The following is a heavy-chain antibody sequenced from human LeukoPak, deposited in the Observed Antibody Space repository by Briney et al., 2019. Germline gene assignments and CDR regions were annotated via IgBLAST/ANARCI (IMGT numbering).Heavy chain of an antibody. CDR3: AKDASIIGRLYDSSGYPML. V-gene: IGHV3-23*01. CDR1: GFTFSSYA. Sequence: GGSLRLSCAASGFTFSSYAMSWVRQAPGKGLEWVSAISGSGGSTYYADSVKGRFTISRDNSKNTLYLQMNSLRAEDTAVYYCAKDASIIGRLYDSSGYPMLWGQGTLVTVSS. J-gene: IGHJ4*02. D-gene: IGHD3-22*01. CDR2: ISGSGGST.